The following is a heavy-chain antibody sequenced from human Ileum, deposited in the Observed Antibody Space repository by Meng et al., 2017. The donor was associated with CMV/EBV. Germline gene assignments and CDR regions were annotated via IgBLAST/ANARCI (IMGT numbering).Heavy chain of an antibody. CDR2: IFFSGNT. V-gene: IGHV4-30-4*08. J-gene: IGHJ5*02. CDR1: GASISSGDYY. CDR3: ARFRIAALGNLFDP. D-gene: IGHD6-13*01. Sequence: QVSLQELGPGLVKPLPTRPLSCTFSGASISSGDYYWSWIRQPPGKGLEWIGYIFFSGNTYYNPSLNNRVIISIDTPRNQFSLKVDSVTAADTAVYYCARFRIAALGNLFDPWGHGTLVTVSS.